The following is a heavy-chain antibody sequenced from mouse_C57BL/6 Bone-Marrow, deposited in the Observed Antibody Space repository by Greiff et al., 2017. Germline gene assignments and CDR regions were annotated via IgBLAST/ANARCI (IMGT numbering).Heavy chain of an antibody. CDR3: ARGAYYGRRFDY. J-gene: IGHJ2*01. Sequence: QVQLQQPGAELVRPGSSVKLSCKASGYTFTSYWMDWVKQRPGQGLEWIGNIYPSDSETHYNQKFKDKATLTVDKSSSTAYMQLSSLTSEDSAVYYCARGAYYGRRFDYWGQGTTLTVSS. V-gene: IGHV1-61*01. CDR2: IYPSDSET. CDR1: GYTFTSYW. D-gene: IGHD1-1*01.